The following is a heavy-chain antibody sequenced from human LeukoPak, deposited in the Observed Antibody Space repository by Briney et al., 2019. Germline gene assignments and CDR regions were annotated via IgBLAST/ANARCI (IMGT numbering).Heavy chain of an antibody. CDR1: GFTFSSYG. D-gene: IGHD2-2*01. CDR3: ARSSTSCYDY. V-gene: IGHV3-21*01. J-gene: IGHJ4*02. CDR2: ISSSSSYI. Sequence: GGSLRLSCAASGFTFSSYGMNWVRQAPGKGLEWVSSISSSSSYIYYADSVKGRFTISRDNAKNSLYLQMNSLRAEDTAVYYCARSSTSCYDYWGQGTLVTVSS.